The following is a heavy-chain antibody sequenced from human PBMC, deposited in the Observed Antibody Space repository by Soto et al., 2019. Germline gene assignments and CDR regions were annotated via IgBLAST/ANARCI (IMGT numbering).Heavy chain of an antibody. Sequence: GGSLRLSCAASGFTFSSYAMHWVRQAPGKGLEWVAVISYDGSNKYYADSVKGRFTISRDNSKNTLYLQMNSLRAEDTAVYYCARDRSITMVRGVIITGLADGFDIWGQGTMVTVSS. J-gene: IGHJ3*02. CDR3: ARDRSITMVRGVIITGLADGFDI. V-gene: IGHV3-30-3*01. CDR2: ISYDGSNK. CDR1: GFTFSSYA. D-gene: IGHD3-10*01.